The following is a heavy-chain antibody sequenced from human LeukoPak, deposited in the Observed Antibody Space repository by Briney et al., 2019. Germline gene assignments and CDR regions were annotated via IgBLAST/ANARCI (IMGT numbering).Heavy chain of an antibody. Sequence: SETLSLTCAVYGGSFSGYYWSWIRQPPGKGLEWIGEINHSGSTNYNPSLKSRVTISVDTSKNQISLKLSSVTAADTAVYYCASLPAVNYYYYGMDVWGQGTTVTVSS. V-gene: IGHV4-34*01. CDR2: INHSGST. J-gene: IGHJ6*02. CDR3: ASLPAVNYYYYGMDV. CDR1: GGSFSGYY.